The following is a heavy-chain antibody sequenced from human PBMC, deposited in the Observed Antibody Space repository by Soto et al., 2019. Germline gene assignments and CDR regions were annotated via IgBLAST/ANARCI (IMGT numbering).Heavy chain of an antibody. CDR3: ARDLEYQVRRDYCDSRDV. D-gene: IGHD2-21*01. CDR2: INAGNGNT. J-gene: IGHJ6*03. Sequence: SLNVSCKASGYTFTSHAMHWVLQAPGQRLEWMGWINAGNGNTKYSQKFQGRVTITRDTSASTAYMELSSPRSEDTAVYYCARDLEYQVRRDYCDSRDVWSKGT. CDR1: GYTFTSHA. V-gene: IGHV1-3*01.